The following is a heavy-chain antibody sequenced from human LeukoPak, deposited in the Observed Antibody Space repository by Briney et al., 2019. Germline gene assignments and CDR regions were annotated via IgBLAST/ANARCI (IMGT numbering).Heavy chain of an antibody. CDR2: ISSSGSTI. CDR3: ARVKDGSSSKYYYYYMDV. J-gene: IGHJ6*03. Sequence: GGSLRLSCAASGYTFSDYYMSWIRQAPGKGLEWVSYISSSGSTIYYADSVKGRSTISRDNAKNSLYLQMNSLRAEDTAVYYCARVKDGSSSKYYYYYMDVWGKGTTVTVSS. D-gene: IGHD6-13*01. CDR1: GYTFSDYY. V-gene: IGHV3-11*01.